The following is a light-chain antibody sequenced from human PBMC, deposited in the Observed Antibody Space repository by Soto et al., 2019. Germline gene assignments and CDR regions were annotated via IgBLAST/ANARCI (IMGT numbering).Light chain of an antibody. CDR2: EVS. Sequence: QSVLTQPASVSGSPVQSITISCTGTGSDVGSYKYVSWYQQHPGKAPKLIIFEVSNRPSGVSDRFSGSKSGNTASLTISGLQAEDEADYYCSSYTSISSLGVFGTGTKVTVL. J-gene: IGLJ1*01. CDR3: SSYTSISSLGV. CDR1: GSDVGSYKY. V-gene: IGLV2-14*01.